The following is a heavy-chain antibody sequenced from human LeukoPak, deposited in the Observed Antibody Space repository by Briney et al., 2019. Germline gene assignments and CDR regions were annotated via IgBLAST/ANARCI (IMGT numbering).Heavy chain of an antibody. D-gene: IGHD3-3*01. CDR2: ISSSSSYI. CDR3: ARGGHFGVVIIPAWSYYYYMDV. CDR1: GFTFSSYS. Sequence: GGSLRLSCAASGFTFSSYSMNWVRQAPGKGLEWVSSISSSSSYIYYADLVKGRFTISRDNAKNSLYLQMNSLRAEDTAVYYCARGGHFGVVIIPAWSYYYYMDVWGKGTTVTVSS. J-gene: IGHJ6*03. V-gene: IGHV3-21*01.